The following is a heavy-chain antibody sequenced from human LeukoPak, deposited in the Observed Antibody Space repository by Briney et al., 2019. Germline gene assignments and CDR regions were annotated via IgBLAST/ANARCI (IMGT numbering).Heavy chain of an antibody. D-gene: IGHD2-2*01. CDR1: GFTFSSYG. CDR2: ISGSGGST. Sequence: PGGSLRLSCAASGFTFSSYGMSWVRQAPGKGLEWVSAISGSGGSTYYADSVKGRFTISRDNSKNTMYLQMNRLRAEDTAVYYCARDPRYCSSTSCYFMDAWGKGTTVTISS. V-gene: IGHV3-23*01. J-gene: IGHJ6*03. CDR3: ARDPRYCSSTSCYFMDA.